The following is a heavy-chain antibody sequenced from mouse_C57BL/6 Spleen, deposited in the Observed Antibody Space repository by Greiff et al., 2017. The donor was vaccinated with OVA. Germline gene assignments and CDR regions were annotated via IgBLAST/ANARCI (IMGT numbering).Heavy chain of an antibody. CDR1: GFTFSSYG. CDR3: ARNYYSSDWYFDV. J-gene: IGHJ1*03. V-gene: IGHV5-6*01. CDR2: ISSGGSYT. Sequence: EVQRVESGGDLVKPGGSLKLSCAASGFTFSSYGMSWVRQTPGQGLEWVGTISSGGSYTYYPDSVKGRFSISRDTAKNTLYLQMSSLKYEDTAMYYGARNYYSSDWYFDVWGTGTTVTVSS. D-gene: IGHD1-1*01.